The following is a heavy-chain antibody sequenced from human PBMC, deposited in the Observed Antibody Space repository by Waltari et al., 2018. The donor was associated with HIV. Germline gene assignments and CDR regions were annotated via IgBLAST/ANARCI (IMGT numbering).Heavy chain of an antibody. V-gene: IGHV3-30*01. CDR1: GFSFICYS. Sequence: QVQLVESGGGVVQPGGSLRVSCEAPGFSFICYSMHWGRRAPGKGLEGVAVMSHDGRKEYYADSVKGRFTISRENSKNTLYLEMNSLRVEDTAVYFCARSWYYDSSPYGMDIWGQGTTVTVSS. CDR2: MSHDGRKE. CDR3: ARSWYYDSSPYGMDI. D-gene: IGHD3-22*01. J-gene: IGHJ6*02.